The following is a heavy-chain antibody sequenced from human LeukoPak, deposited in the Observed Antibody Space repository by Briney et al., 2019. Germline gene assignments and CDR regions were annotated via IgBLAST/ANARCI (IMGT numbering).Heavy chain of an antibody. J-gene: IGHJ4*02. CDR1: GFTFSSYG. D-gene: IGHD6-19*01. V-gene: IGHV3-30*03. CDR3: AILIAVADRFDY. Sequence: PGGSLRLSCAAPGFTFSSYGMHWVRQAPGKGLEWVAVISYDGSNKYYADSVKGRFTISRDNSKNTLYLQMNSLRAEDTAVYYCAILIAVADRFDYWGQGTLVTVSS. CDR2: ISYDGSNK.